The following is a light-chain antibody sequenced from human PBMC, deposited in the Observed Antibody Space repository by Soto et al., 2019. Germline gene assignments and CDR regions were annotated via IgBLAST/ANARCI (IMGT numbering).Light chain of an antibody. Sequence: EIVLTQSPCTLSLSPGERATLSCRASQSVSNNYLAWYQQKPGQAPRLLIFGASTRATGIPDRFSGSGSGTDFTLTISSLQSEDFAVYYCQQYNTWPLITFGPGTRLEVK. CDR1: QSVSNN. CDR2: GAS. J-gene: IGKJ5*01. CDR3: QQYNTWPLIT. V-gene: IGKV3-15*01.